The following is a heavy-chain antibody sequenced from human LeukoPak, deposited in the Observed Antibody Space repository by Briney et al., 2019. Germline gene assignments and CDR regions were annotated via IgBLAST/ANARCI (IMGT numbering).Heavy chain of an antibody. CDR1: GYTFTSYG. CDR2: ISAYNGNT. J-gene: IGHJ3*02. V-gene: IGHV1-18*01. D-gene: IGHD2-15*01. Sequence: ASVKVSCKASGYTFTSYGISWVRQAPGQGLEWMGWISAYNGNTNYAQKLQGRVTMTTDTSTSTAYMELRSLRSDDTAVYYCAIRYCSGGSCYADAFDIWGQGTMVTVSS. CDR3: AIRYCSGGSCYADAFDI.